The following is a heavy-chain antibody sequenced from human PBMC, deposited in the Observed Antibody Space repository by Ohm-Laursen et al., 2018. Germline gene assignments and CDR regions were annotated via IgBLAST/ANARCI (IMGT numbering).Heavy chain of an antibody. D-gene: IGHD3-22*01. CDR3: ARSSPDSSGYLDFDY. V-gene: IGHV1-18*01. CDR1: GYTFTSYG. J-gene: IGHJ4*02. CDR2: ISAYNGNT. Sequence: ASVKVSCKASGYTFTSYGISWVRQAPGQGLEWMGWISAYNGNTNYAQKFQGRVTMTRNTSISTAYMELSSLRSEDTAVYYCARSSPDSSGYLDFDYWGQGTLVTVSS.